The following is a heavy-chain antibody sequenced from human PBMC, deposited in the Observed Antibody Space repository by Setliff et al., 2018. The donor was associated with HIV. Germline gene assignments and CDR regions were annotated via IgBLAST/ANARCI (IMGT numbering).Heavy chain of an antibody. J-gene: IGHJ4*02. CDR1: GFTFSSYG. V-gene: IGHV3-33*03. D-gene: IGHD2-2*01. Sequence: GGSLRLSCAASGFTFSSYGMHWVRQAPGKGLDWVATIWHDGSDKYYEDSRKGRFTISRDNSNDTLFLQIDSLRAEDTGVYYCAKHRVPAAGPDFDYWGQGALVTVSS. CDR3: AKHRVPAAGPDFDY. CDR2: IWHDGSDK.